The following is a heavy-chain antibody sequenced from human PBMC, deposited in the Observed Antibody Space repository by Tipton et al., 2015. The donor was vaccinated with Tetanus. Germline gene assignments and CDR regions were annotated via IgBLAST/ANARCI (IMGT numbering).Heavy chain of an antibody. CDR3: ARLPYYDNGDLGRMDV. CDR1: GYNFTTYW. CDR2: IDPTDSYT. V-gene: IGHV5-10-1*01. D-gene: IGHD4-17*01. J-gene: IGHJ6*02. Sequence: QLVQSGAEVKKPGESLRISCKGSGYNFTTYWINWVSQMPGKGLEWMGRIDPTDSYTKDSTSFQGHVTISVDKSFNTAYLQWCSLKASGTAIYYCARLPYYDNGDLGRMDVWGQGTTVIVSS.